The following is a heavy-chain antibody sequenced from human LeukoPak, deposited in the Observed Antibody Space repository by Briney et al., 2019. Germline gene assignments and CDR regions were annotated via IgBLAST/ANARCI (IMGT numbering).Heavy chain of an antibody. D-gene: IGHD6-19*01. Sequence: PSETLSLTCTVSGXSISSYYWSWIRQPPGKGLEWIGYIYYSGSTNYNPSLKSRVTISVDMSKNQFSLKLSSVTAADTAVYYCATHSTSGWNWFDPWGQGTLVTVSS. CDR2: IYYSGST. V-gene: IGHV4-59*08. J-gene: IGHJ5*02. CDR3: ATHSTSGWNWFDP. CDR1: GXSISSYY.